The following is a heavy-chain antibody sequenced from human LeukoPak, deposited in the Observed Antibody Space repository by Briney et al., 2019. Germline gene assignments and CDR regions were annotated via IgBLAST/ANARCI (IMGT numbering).Heavy chain of an antibody. CDR3: AKASYSGSYYEFAYFDY. CDR1: GFTFSSYG. CDR2: ISYDGSNK. J-gene: IGHJ4*02. Sequence: HPGGSLRLSCAASGFTFSSYGMHWVRQAPGKGLEWVAVISYDGSNKYYVDSVKGRFTISRDNSKNTLYLQMNSLRAEDTAVYYCAKASYSGSYYEFAYFDYWGQGTLVTVSS. D-gene: IGHD1-26*01. V-gene: IGHV3-30*18.